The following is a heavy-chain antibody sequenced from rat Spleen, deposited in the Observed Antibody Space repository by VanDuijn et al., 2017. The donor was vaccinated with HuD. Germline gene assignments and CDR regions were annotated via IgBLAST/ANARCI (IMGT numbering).Heavy chain of an antibody. CDR3: ARSDFYGTWRPFAY. V-gene: IGHV3-3*01. D-gene: IGHD1-12*01. CDR2: INSAGST. CDR1: GYSITSSHR. J-gene: IGHJ3*01. Sequence: EVQLQESGPGLVKPSQSLSLTCSVTGYSITSSHRWNWIRKFPGNKLEWMGYINSAGSTGYNPSLKSRISVTRDTSKNQFFLQLNSVTTEDTATYYCARSDFYGTWRPFAYWGQGTLVTVSS.